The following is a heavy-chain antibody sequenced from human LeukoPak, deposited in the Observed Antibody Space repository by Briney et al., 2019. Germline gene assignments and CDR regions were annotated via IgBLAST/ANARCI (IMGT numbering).Heavy chain of an antibody. CDR2: ISWNSGSI. D-gene: IGHD3-22*01. Sequence: GRSLRLSCAASGFTFDDYAMHWVRQAPGKGLEWVSGISWNSGSIGYADSVKGRFTISRDNAKNSLYLQMNSLRAEDTALYYCAKIRGWLSLWDAFDIWGQGTMVTVSS. J-gene: IGHJ3*02. V-gene: IGHV3-9*01. CDR3: AKIRGWLSLWDAFDI. CDR1: GFTFDDYA.